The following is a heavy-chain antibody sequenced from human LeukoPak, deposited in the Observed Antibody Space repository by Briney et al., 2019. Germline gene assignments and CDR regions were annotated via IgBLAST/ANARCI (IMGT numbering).Heavy chain of an antibody. D-gene: IGHD2-2*01. CDR1: GFTFSNHA. CDR3: ANFHCSSTSCHLSGYFQH. CDR2: ISANGGNT. V-gene: IGHV3-23*01. Sequence: PGGSLRLSCAASGFTFSNHAMSWVRQAPGKGLEWVSAISANGGNTYYADSVKGRFTISRDNSKNTVTLQMNSLRAEDTAVYYCANFHCSSTSCHLSGYFQHWGQGTLVTVSS. J-gene: IGHJ1*01.